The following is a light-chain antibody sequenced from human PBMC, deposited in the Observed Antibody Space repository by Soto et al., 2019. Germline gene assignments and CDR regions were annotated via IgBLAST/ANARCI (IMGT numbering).Light chain of an antibody. J-gene: IGKJ1*01. Sequence: IVLTQSPGTLSLSPGERATLSCRASQSFSSSYLAWYQQKPGQAPRLLISGASPRATGIPDRFSGSGSGTDFTLTISRLEPEDFAVYYCQQYGTSSWTFGQGTKVEIK. V-gene: IGKV3-20*01. CDR2: GAS. CDR3: QQYGTSSWT. CDR1: QSFSSSY.